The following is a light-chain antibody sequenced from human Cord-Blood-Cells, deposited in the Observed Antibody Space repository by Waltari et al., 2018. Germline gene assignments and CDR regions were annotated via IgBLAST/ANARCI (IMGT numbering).Light chain of an antibody. Sequence: AVRGRHSPCPFSASAVARVTLTCRESQGISSYLAWYQQKPGKAPKLLIYAASNLQRGVPSRFSGNGSGTGVNLTISLWETEDFATYYGQRYYSHPPTFGRGTRVEI. CDR2: AAS. CDR1: QGISSY. V-gene: IGKV1-8*01. CDR3: QRYYSHPPT. J-gene: IGKJ3*01.